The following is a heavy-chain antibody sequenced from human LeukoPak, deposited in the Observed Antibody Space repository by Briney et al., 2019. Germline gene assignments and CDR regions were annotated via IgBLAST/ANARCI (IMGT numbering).Heavy chain of an antibody. Sequence: ASVKVSCKASGGTFSSYAISWVRQAPGQGLEWMGGIIPIFGTANYAQKFQGRVTITADESTGTAYMELSSLRSEDTAVYYCARSLGYSYGYGTADYWGQGTLVTVSS. CDR2: IIPIFGTA. CDR1: GGTFSSYA. J-gene: IGHJ4*02. CDR3: ARSLGYSYGYGTADY. D-gene: IGHD5-18*01. V-gene: IGHV1-69*01.